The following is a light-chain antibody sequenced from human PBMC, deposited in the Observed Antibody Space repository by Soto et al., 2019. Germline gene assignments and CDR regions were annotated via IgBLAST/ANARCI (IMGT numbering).Light chain of an antibody. CDR2: EVS. CDR3: SSYTSSSTSWV. J-gene: IGLJ2*01. CDR1: SSDVGGYNY. V-gene: IGLV2-14*01. Sequence: QSALTQPASVSGSPGQSITISCTGTSSDVGGYNYVSWYQQHPGKAPKLMIYEVSTRPSGVSNRFSGSKSGNTASLTISGLQAEDEDDYYCSSYTSSSTSWVFGGGTKLTVL.